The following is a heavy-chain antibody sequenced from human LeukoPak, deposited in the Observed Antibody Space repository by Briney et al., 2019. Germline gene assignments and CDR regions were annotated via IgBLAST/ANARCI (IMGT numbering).Heavy chain of an antibody. J-gene: IGHJ4*02. CDR1: GFTFSSYA. Sequence: GGSLRLSCAASGFTFSSYAMGWVRQAPGKGLEWVSAISGSGGSTYYADSVKGRFTISRDNSKNTLYLQMNSLRAEDTAVYYCAKDYDSSGYPVSNFDYWGQGTLVTVSS. V-gene: IGHV3-23*01. D-gene: IGHD3-22*01. CDR2: ISGSGGST. CDR3: AKDYDSSGYPVSNFDY.